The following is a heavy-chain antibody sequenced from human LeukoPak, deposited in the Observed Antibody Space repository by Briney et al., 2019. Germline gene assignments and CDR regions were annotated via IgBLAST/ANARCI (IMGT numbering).Heavy chain of an antibody. V-gene: IGHV1-69*06. CDR1: GGTFSSYA. J-gene: IGHJ5*02. D-gene: IGHD6-13*01. Sequence: RASVKVSCKASGGTFSSYAISWVRQAPGQGLEWMGGIIPIFGTANYAQKFQGRVTITADKSTSTAYMELSSLRSEDTAVYYCASRAAAGYNWFDPWGQGTLVTVSS. CDR3: ASRAAAGYNWFDP. CDR2: IIPIFGTA.